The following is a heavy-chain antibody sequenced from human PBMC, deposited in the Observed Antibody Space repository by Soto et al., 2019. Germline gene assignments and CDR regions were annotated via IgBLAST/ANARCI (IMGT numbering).Heavy chain of an antibody. Sequence: GRLRLSCSASGFTFTMYSMNWVRQAPGKGLEWVSSISSTTNYIYYGDSMKGRFTISRDNAKNSLYLEMNSLRAEDTAVYYCARESEDLTSNFDYWGQGTLVTVYS. V-gene: IGHV3-21*06. CDR1: GFTFTMYS. CDR2: ISSTTNYI. J-gene: IGHJ4*02. CDR3: ARESEDLTSNFDY.